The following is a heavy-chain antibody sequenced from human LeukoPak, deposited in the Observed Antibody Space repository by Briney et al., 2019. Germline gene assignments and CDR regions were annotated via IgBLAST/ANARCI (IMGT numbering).Heavy chain of an antibody. J-gene: IGHJ4*02. CDR3: ASMRLGEDIVVVPAAD. CDR2: IIPIFGTA. Sequence: SVKVSCKASGGTFSSYAISWVRQAPGQGLEWMGGIIPIFGTANYAQKFQGRVTITADKSTSSDYMELSSLRSEDTAVYYCASMRLGEDIVVVPAADWGQGTLVIVSS. CDR1: GGTFSSYA. D-gene: IGHD2-2*01. V-gene: IGHV1-69*06.